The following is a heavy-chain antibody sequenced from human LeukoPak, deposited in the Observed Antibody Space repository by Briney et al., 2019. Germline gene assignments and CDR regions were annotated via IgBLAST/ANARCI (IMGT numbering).Heavy chain of an antibody. V-gene: IGHV4-59*01. Sequence: SETLSLTCTVSGGSISSYYWSWIRQPPGKGLEWIGYIYYSGSTNYNPSLKSRVTISVDTSKNQFSLKLSSVTAADTAVYYCAREIADGGGNWFDPWGQGTLVTVSS. J-gene: IGHJ5*02. CDR1: GGSISSYY. CDR2: IYYSGST. CDR3: AREIADGGGNWFDP. D-gene: IGHD3-10*01.